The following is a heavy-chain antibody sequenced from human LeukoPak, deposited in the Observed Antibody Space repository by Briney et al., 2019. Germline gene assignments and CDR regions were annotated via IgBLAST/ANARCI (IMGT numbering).Heavy chain of an antibody. J-gene: IGHJ4*02. Sequence: SETLSLTCTVSGASINNYYWSWIRQPAGKGLEWIGYIYYSGSTNYNPSLKGRVTISVDTSKNQFSLKLSSVTAADTAVYYCAREETIAAAPDYWGQGTLVTVSS. CDR3: AREETIAAAPDY. CDR2: IYYSGST. V-gene: IGHV4-59*12. CDR1: GASINNYY. D-gene: IGHD6-13*01.